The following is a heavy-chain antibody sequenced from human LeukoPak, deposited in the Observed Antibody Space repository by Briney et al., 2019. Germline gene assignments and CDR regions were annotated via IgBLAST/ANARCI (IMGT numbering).Heavy chain of an antibody. CDR2: IYPGDSDT. CDR3: AIPSYYYGSGSYNY. CDR1: GYSFTSYW. V-gene: IGHV5-51*01. D-gene: IGHD3-10*01. Sequence: GESLQISCKGSGYSFTSYWIGWVRQLPGKGLEWMGIIYPGDSDTRYSPSFQGQVTISADKSISTAYLQWSSLKASDTAMYYCAIPSYYYGSGSYNYWGQGTLVTVSS. J-gene: IGHJ4*02.